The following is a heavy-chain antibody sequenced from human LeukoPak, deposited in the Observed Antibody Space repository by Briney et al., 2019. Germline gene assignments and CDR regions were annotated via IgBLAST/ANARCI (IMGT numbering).Heavy chain of an antibody. Sequence: SETLSLTCTVSGGSISSYYWSWIRQPAGKGLEWIGRIYTSGSTNYDPSLKSRVTMSVDTSKNQFSLKLSSVTAADTAVYYCARDLEGSAAGWVGSSLGYWGQGTLVTVSS. CDR3: ARDLEGSAAGWVGSSLGY. CDR1: GGSISSYY. V-gene: IGHV4-4*07. CDR2: IYTSGST. D-gene: IGHD6-13*01. J-gene: IGHJ4*02.